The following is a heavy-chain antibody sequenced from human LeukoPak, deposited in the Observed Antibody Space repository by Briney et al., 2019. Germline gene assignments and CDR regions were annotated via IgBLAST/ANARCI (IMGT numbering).Heavy chain of an antibody. CDR3: ARARLVRGPVTPLYYFDY. V-gene: IGHV1-8*03. Sequence: ASVKVSCKASGYTFTTYDINWVRQATGQGLEWMGWMNPNSANTGYAQRFQGRVTITRNTSISTAYMELNSLRSDDTAVYYCARARLVRGPVTPLYYFDYWGQGVLVTVSS. CDR1: GYTFTTYD. CDR2: MNPNSANT. D-gene: IGHD2-8*02. J-gene: IGHJ4*02.